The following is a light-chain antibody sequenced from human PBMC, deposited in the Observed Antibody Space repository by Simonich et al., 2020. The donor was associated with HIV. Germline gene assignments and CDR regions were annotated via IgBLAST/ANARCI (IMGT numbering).Light chain of an antibody. Sequence: DIQMTQSPSSLSASVGDRVTITCRASQYISSWLAWYQQKPGKAPKLLIYAASSLQSGVPSRFSGSGSGTDFTLTINNLQPEDFATYYCQQANSFPRTFGQGTKVEIK. CDR2: AAS. J-gene: IGKJ1*01. CDR3: QQANSFPRT. CDR1: QYISSW. V-gene: IGKV1-12*01.